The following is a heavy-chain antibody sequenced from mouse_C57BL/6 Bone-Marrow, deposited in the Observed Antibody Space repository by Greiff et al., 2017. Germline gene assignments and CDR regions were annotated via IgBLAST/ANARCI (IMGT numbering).Heavy chain of an antibody. J-gene: IGHJ1*03. V-gene: IGHV1-58*01. D-gene: IGHD1-1*01. CDR1: GYTFTSYG. CDR3: ARETTGYGSSHWYFDV. CDR2: IYIGNGYT. Sequence: EVQLQQSGAELVRPGSSVKMSCKTSGYTFTSYGINWVKQRPGQGLEWIGYIYIGNGYTEYNEKFKGKATLTSDTSSSTAYMQLSSLTSEDSAIYSCARETTGYGSSHWYFDVWGTGTTVTVSS.